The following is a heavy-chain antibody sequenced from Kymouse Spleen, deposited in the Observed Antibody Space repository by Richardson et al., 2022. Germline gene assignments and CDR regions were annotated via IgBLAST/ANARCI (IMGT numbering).Heavy chain of an antibody. V-gene: IGHV3-21*03. CDR3: AREGYNWNYRWFDP. CDR2: ISSSSSYI. D-gene: IGHD1-7*01. CDR1: GFTFSSYS. Sequence: EVQLVESGGGLVKPGGSLRLSCAASGFTFSSYSMNWVRQAPGKGLEWVSSISSSSSYIYYADSVKGRFTISRDNAKNSLYLQMNSLRAEDTAVYYCAREGYNWNYRWFDPWGQGTLVTVSS. J-gene: IGHJ5*02.